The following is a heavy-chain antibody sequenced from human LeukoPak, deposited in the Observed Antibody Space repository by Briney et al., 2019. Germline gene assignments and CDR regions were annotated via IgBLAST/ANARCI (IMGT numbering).Heavy chain of an antibody. D-gene: IGHD6-19*01. V-gene: IGHV3-30*03. J-gene: IGHJ4*02. CDR3: ASRIAVAIFDY. CDR1: GFTFSSYG. CDR2: ISYDGSNK. Sequence: GGSLRLSCAASGFTFSSYGMHWVRQAPGKGLEWVAVISYDGSNKYYADSVKGRFTISRDNSKNTLYLQMNSLRAEDTAVYYCASRIAVAIFDYWGQGTLVTVSS.